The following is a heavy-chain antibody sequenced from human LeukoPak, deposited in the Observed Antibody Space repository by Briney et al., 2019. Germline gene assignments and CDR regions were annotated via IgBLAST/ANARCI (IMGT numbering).Heavy chain of an antibody. CDR1: GFTFSNAW. CDR3: TTDPNYYDSSGSNDY. CDR2: IKSKTDGGTT. V-gene: IGHV3-15*01. Sequence: KPGGSLRLSCAASGFTFSNAWRSWVRQAPGKGLEWVGRIKSKTDGGTTDYAAPVKGRFTISRDDSKNTLYLQMNSLKTEDTAVYYCTTDPNYYDSSGSNDYWGEGTLVTVSS. D-gene: IGHD3-22*01. J-gene: IGHJ4*02.